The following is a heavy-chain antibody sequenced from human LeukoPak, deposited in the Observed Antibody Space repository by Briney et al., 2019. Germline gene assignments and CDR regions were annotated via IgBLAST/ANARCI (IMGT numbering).Heavy chain of an antibody. V-gene: IGHV3-66*01. Sequence: GGSLRLSFAAPGFTVSSNYKSWVRQAPGKGLEWVPVSYSGSSKYYADSVKGRFTISRDNSKNTLYLQMNSLRAEDTVVYYCARDAQGTYSGYDPWCQGTLVTVSS. CDR2: SYSGSSK. CDR3: ARDAQGTYSGYDP. J-gene: IGHJ5*02. CDR1: GFTVSSNY. D-gene: IGHD5-12*01.